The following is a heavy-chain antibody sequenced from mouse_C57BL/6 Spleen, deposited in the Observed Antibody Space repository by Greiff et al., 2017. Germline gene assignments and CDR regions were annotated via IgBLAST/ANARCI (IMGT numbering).Heavy chain of an antibody. D-gene: IGHD1-1*01. CDR1: GFTFSDYG. Sequence: EVHLVESGGGLVKPGGSLKLSCAASGFTFSDYGMHWVRQAPEKGLEWVAYISSGSSTIYYADTVKGRFTISRDNAKNTLFLQMTSLRSEDTAMYYCARSTTVVAHFDYWGQGTTLTVSS. J-gene: IGHJ2*01. CDR2: ISSGSSTI. CDR3: ARSTTVVAHFDY. V-gene: IGHV5-17*01.